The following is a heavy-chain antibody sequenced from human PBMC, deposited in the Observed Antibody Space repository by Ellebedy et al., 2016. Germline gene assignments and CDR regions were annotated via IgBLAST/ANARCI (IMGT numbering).Heavy chain of an antibody. CDR2: ISSSSGTM. CDR1: GFSFSSYH. Sequence: GGSLRLSXAASGFSFSSYHMNWVRQAPGKGLEWVSYISSSSGTMYYADSVRGRFTISRDNSRNSLYLQMNSLRPEDTALYYCVKERYGVQFVLGSWGQGTLVTVAS. D-gene: IGHD6-6*01. V-gene: IGHV3-48*04. CDR3: VKERYGVQFVLGS. J-gene: IGHJ5*02.